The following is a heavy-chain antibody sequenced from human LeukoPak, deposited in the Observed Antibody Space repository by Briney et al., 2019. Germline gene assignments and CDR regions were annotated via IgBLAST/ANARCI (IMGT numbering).Heavy chain of an antibody. Sequence: GGSLRLSCAASGFTFRSYGMHWVRQAPGKGLEWVAFIRNDGSHKYTADSVTGRFIISRDNSKNTLYLQMNSLRPEDTAVYYCAKILDRGVVVPAALDYWGQGTLVTVSS. CDR2: IRNDGSHK. J-gene: IGHJ4*02. CDR1: GFTFRSYG. V-gene: IGHV3-30*02. CDR3: AKILDRGVVVPAALDY. D-gene: IGHD2-2*01.